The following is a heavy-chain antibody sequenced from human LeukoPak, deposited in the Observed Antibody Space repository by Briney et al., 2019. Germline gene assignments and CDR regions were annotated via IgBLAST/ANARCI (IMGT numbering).Heavy chain of an antibody. D-gene: IGHD3-22*01. CDR3: ARGELPYYYDSSGYYALNY. J-gene: IGHJ4*02. Sequence: VASVKVSCKASGGTFCSYAISWVRQAPGQGLEWMGGIIPIFGTANYAQKFQGRVTITADESTSTAYMELSSLRSEDTAVYYCARGELPYYYDSSGYYALNYWGQGTLVTVSS. CDR1: GGTFCSYA. V-gene: IGHV1-69*13. CDR2: IIPIFGTA.